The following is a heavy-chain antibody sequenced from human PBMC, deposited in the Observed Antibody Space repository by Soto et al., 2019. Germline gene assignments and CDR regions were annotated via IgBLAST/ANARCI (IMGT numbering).Heavy chain of an antibody. CDR2: ISYDGSNK. Sequence: QVQLVESGGGVVQPGRSLRLSCAASGFTFSSYAMHWVRQAPGKGLEWVAVISYDGSNKYYADSVKRRFTISRDSSKNPLYLQMNSLRAEDTAVYYCARHKRHLRFLEWSYYFDYWGQGTLVTVSS. CDR3: ARHKRHLRFLEWSYYFDY. V-gene: IGHV3-30-3*01. CDR1: GFTFSSYA. D-gene: IGHD3-3*01. J-gene: IGHJ4*02.